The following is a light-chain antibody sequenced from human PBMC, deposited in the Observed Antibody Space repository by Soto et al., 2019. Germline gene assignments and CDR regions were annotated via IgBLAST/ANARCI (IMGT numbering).Light chain of an antibody. V-gene: IGKV3-15*01. CDR2: GAS. CDR3: QQYNNWPRT. Sequence: EIVLTQSPATLSLSPGERATLSCRASQSIGLAIAWYQQKPGQAPRLLIYGASTRATGIPARFSGSGSGTEFTLTISSLQSEDFAVYYCQQYNNWPRTFGQGTRLEI. CDR1: QSIGLA. J-gene: IGKJ5*01.